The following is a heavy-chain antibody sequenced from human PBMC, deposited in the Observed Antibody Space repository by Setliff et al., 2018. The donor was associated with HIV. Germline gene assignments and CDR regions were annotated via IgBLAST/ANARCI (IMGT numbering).Heavy chain of an antibody. D-gene: IGHD4-17*01. J-gene: IGHJ4*02. CDR2: INTDGSST. CDR3: ARGGYGGNRADY. V-gene: IGHV3-74*01. CDR1: GFTFSSYW. Sequence: PGGSLRLSCAASGFTFSSYWMHWVRQAPGKGLVWVSRINTDGSSTSYADSVKGRFTISRDNAKNTLYLQMNSLRAEDTAVYYCARGGYGGNRADYWGQGTLVTVSS.